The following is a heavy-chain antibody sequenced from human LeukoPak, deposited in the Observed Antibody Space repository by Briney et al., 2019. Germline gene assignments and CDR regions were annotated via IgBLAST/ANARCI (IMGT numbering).Heavy chain of an antibody. V-gene: IGHV6-1*01. Sequence: SQTLSLTCAISGDIVSHNSAAWSWIRQSPSRGLEWLGRTYYRSKWYNDYAVSVKSRITINPDTSKNQFSLQLNSVTPEDTAVYYCARSSGSSSGFDPWGQGTLVTVSS. CDR3: ARSSGSSSGFDP. CDR1: GDIVSHNSAA. D-gene: IGHD2-15*01. J-gene: IGHJ5*02. CDR2: TYYRSKWYN.